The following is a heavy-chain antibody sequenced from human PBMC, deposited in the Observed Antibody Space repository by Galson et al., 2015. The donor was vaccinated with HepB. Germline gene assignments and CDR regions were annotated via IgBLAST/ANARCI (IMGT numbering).Heavy chain of an antibody. J-gene: IGHJ4*02. CDR3: ARYYGDYRAFDY. CDR2: IWFDGSKD. V-gene: IGHV3-33*01. D-gene: IGHD4-17*01. CDR1: GPAFSSHG. Sequence: SLRLSCAASGPAFSSHGMHWVRQALGKGLEWVALIWFDGSKDYYADSAKGRFTISRDNSNNMLYLQMNDLRVEDTAVYYCARYYGDYRAFDYWGQGTLVSVSS.